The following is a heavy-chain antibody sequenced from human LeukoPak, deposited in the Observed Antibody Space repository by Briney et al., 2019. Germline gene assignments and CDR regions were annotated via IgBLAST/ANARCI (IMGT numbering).Heavy chain of an antibody. J-gene: IGHJ3*01. CDR1: HDTFDNYP. V-gene: IGHV1-18*04. CDR3: ARSDKSLANAFDV. Sequence: ASVKVSCKASHDTFDNYPISWARQAPGQGLEWMGWISAKNGNTNYAQKVQGRITLTTDIRTNTAYMELRSLGSDDTAVYYCARSDKSLANAFDVWGQGTMVTVSS. CDR2: ISAKNGNT. D-gene: IGHD1-1*01.